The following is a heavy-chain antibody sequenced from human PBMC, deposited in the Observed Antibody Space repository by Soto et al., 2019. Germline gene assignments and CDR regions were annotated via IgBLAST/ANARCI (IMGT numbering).Heavy chain of an antibody. Sequence: SETLSLTCTVSGGSISSYYWSWIRQPPGKGLEWIGYIYYSGSTNYNPSLKSRVTISVDTSKNQFSLKLSSVTAADTAVYYCARSGAAAGSYLKWFDPWGQGTLVTVSS. V-gene: IGHV4-59*08. CDR1: GGSISSYY. J-gene: IGHJ5*02. CDR2: IYYSGST. CDR3: ARSGAAAGSYLKWFDP. D-gene: IGHD6-13*01.